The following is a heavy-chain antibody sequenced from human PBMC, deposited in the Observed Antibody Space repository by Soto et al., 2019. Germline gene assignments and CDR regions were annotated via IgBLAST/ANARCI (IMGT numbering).Heavy chain of an antibody. D-gene: IGHD1-1*01. J-gene: IGHJ5*02. CDR3: ARVGHYVGTGWFDP. CDR1: GYTFTSYD. V-gene: IGHV1-8*01. CDR2: MNPNSGNT. Sequence: ASVKVSCKASGYTFTSYDINWVRQATGQGLEWMGWMNPNSGNTGYAQKFQGRVTMTRNTSISTAYMELSSLRSEDTAVYYCARVGHYVGTGWFDPWGQGTLVTVSS.